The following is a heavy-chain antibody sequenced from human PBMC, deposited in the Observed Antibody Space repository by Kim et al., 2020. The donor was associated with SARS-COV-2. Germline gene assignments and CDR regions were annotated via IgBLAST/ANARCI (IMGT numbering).Heavy chain of an antibody. CDR1: GGSFSGYY. CDR3: ARVEYSGIDY. D-gene: IGHD1-26*01. V-gene: IGHV4-34*01. CDR2: INHSGRT. Sequence: SETLSLTCAVYGGSFSGYYWSWIRQPPGKGLEWIGEINHSGRTNYNPSLKSRFTISVDTSTNQFSLKLSSVIAADTAVYYCARVEYSGIDYWGQGTLVTVSS. J-gene: IGHJ4*02.